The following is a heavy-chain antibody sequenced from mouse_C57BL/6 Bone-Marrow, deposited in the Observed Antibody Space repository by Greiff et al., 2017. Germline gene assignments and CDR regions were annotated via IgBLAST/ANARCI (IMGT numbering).Heavy chain of an antibody. Sequence: QVQLQQSGAELVKPGASVKMSCKASGYTFTSYWMTWVKQRPGQGLEWIGDIYPGSGSTNYNEKFKSKATLTADKSSSTAYMELRSLTYDDSAVFYCARSGPMGRSIDYWGQGTTLTVSS. D-gene: IGHD1-1*01. J-gene: IGHJ2*01. CDR3: ARSGPMGRSIDY. CDR1: GYTFTSYW. CDR2: IYPGSGST. V-gene: IGHV1-55*01.